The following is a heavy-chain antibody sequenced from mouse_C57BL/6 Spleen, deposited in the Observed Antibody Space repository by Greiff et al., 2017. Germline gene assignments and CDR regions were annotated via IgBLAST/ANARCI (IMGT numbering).Heavy chain of an antibody. CDR2: ISYDGNN. V-gene: IGHV3-6*01. CDR3: AREHYDYGGFAY. CDR1: GYSITSGYY. J-gene: IGHJ3*01. Sequence: EVKLLEPGPGLVKPSQSLSLTCSVTGYSITSGYYWNWIRQFPGNKLEWMGYISYDGNNNYNPSLKKRTSITRDTSKNQFFLKLNSVTTEDTDTSCCAREHYDYGGFAYWGQGTLVTVSA. D-gene: IGHD2-4*01.